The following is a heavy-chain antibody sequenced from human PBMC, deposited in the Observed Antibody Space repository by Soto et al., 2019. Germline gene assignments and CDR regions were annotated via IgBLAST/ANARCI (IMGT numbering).Heavy chain of an antibody. CDR1: GGSISSYY. J-gene: IGHJ3*02. Sequence: SETLSLTCTVSGGSISSYYWSWIRQPPGKGLEWIGYIYYSGSTNYNPSLKSRVTISVDTSKNQFSLKLSSVTAADTAVYYCARVGAVAWGAFDIWGQGTMVTVSS. V-gene: IGHV4-59*01. D-gene: IGHD6-19*01. CDR2: IYYSGST. CDR3: ARVGAVAWGAFDI.